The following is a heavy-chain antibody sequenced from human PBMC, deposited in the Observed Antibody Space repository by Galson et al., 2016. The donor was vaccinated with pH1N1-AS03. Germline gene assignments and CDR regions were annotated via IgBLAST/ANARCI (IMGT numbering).Heavy chain of an antibody. D-gene: IGHD4-23*01. V-gene: IGHV3-7*01. CDR2: IKQDGSVE. CDR3: ARAVGGGDSF. CDR1: GLTFSSYW. Sequence: SLRLSCAASGLTFSSYWMTWVRQAPGKGLEWVANIKQDGSVEYYVDSVKGRFTISRDNAKNSLYLQMDSLRDEDTAVYYCARAVGGGDSFWGQGTLVTVSA. J-gene: IGHJ4*02.